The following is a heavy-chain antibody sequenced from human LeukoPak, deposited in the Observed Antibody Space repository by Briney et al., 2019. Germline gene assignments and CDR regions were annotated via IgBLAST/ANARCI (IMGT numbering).Heavy chain of an antibody. CDR3: ARGPGHMVRGVIYGMDV. V-gene: IGHV3-23*01. D-gene: IGHD3-10*01. Sequence: GGSLRLSCAASGFTFSSYAVSWVRQAPGKGLEWVSTISGGGSSTYYADSVKGRFTISRDNSKNTLYLQMNSLRAEDTAEYYCARGPGHMVRGVIYGMDVWGQGTTVTVSS. CDR1: GFTFSSYA. J-gene: IGHJ6*02. CDR2: ISGGGSST.